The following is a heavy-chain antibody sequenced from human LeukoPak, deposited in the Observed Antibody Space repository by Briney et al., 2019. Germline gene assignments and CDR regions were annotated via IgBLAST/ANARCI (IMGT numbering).Heavy chain of an antibody. CDR2: INPSGGSI. CDR3: ARGRNYYDSSGYYYEGDAFDI. CDR1: GYIFSSYY. V-gene: IGHV1-46*01. Sequence: ASVKVSCKASGYIFSSYYMYWVRQAPGQGLEWMGIINPSGGSIRYAQKFQGRVTMTRDTSTSTVYMELSSLRSEDTAVYYCARGRNYYDSSGYYYEGDAFDIWGQGTLVTVSS. D-gene: IGHD3-22*01. J-gene: IGHJ4*02.